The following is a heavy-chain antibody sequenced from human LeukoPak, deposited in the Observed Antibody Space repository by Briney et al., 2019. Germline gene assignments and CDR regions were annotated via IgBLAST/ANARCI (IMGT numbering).Heavy chain of an antibody. CDR3: AREPTVLVGATGLFDY. CDR1: GYTFTSYY. J-gene: IGHJ4*02. V-gene: IGHV1-46*01. CDR2: TNPSGGST. Sequence: ASVKVSCKASGYTFTSYYMHWVRQAPGQGLEWMGITNPSGGSTSYAQKFQGRVTMTRDMSTSTVYMELSSLRSEDTAVYYCAREPTVLVGATGLFDYWGQGTLVTVSS. D-gene: IGHD1-26*01.